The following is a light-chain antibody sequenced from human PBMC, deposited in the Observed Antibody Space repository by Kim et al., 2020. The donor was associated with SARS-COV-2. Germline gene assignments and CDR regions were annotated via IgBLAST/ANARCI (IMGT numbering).Light chain of an antibody. V-gene: IGKV3-20*01. CDR1: QSVSKTN. CDR2: AAS. CDR3: HQSGSLPWT. J-gene: IGKJ1*01. Sequence: EVVLTQSPGTLSLSPGERVTLSCRASQSVSKTNLAWYQQRLGQTPRLLVYAASMRATGVSDRFSGSGSETAFTLTISRLEPEDVAMYYCHQSGSLPWTFGQGTKVDIK.